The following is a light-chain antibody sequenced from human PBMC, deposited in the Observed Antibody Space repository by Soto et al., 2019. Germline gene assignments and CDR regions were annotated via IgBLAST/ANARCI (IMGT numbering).Light chain of an antibody. CDR1: SGSIASNY. V-gene: IGLV6-57*03. Sequence: NFMLTQPHSVSESPGKTVTISCTRSSGSIASNYVQWYQQRPGSAPTTVIYEDNQRPSGVPDRVSGSIDSSSNSASLTISGLKTEDEADYFCQSYDSSQGAFGGGTKLTVL. CDR2: EDN. J-gene: IGLJ2*01. CDR3: QSYDSSQGA.